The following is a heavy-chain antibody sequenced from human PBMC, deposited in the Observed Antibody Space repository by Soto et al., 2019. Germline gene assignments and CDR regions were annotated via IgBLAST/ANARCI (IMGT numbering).Heavy chain of an antibody. Sequence: SETLSLTCTVSGGSVSSGGYYWSWIRQHPGKGLEWIGYIYYSGSTYYNPSLKSRVTISVDTSKNQFSLKLSSVTAADTAVYYCARESYDILTGYFSDYWGQGTLVTVSS. J-gene: IGHJ4*02. CDR1: GGSVSSGGYY. V-gene: IGHV4-31*03. CDR3: ARESYDILTGYFSDY. D-gene: IGHD3-9*01. CDR2: IYYSGST.